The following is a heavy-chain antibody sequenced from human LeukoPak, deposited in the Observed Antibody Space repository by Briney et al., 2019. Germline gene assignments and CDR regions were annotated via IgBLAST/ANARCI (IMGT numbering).Heavy chain of an antibody. D-gene: IGHD5-12*01. V-gene: IGHV4-4*09. CDR2: IYTSGST. J-gene: IGHJ5*02. CDR3: ARHMYDYLGVFDP. Sequence: SETLSLTCTVSGGSISSYYWSWIRQPPGKGLEWIGYIYTSGSTNYNPSLKSRVTISVDTSKNQFSLKLSSVTAADTAVYCCARHMYDYLGVFDPWGQGTLVTVSS. CDR1: GGSISSYY.